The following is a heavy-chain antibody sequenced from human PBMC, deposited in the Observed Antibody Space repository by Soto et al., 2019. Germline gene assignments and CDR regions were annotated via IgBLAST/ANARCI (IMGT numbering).Heavy chain of an antibody. CDR1: GFTFSSYA. D-gene: IGHD6-19*01. J-gene: IGHJ4*02. Sequence: LRLSCAASGFTFSSYAMSWVRQAPGKGLEWVSAISGSGGSTYYADSVKGRFTISRDNSKNTLYLQMNSLRAEDTAVYYCAKAGSSGWYDSYYFDCWGQGTLVTVSS. CDR2: ISGSGGST. CDR3: AKAGSSGWYDSYYFDC. V-gene: IGHV3-23*01.